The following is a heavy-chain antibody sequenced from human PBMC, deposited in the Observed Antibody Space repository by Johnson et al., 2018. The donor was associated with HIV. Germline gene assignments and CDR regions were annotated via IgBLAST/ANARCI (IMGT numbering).Heavy chain of an antibody. J-gene: IGHJ3*02. V-gene: IGHV3-23*04. D-gene: IGHD2-15*01. CDR3: TGRDLLRAFDI. CDR1: GFTFSSYA. Sequence: VQLVESGGGVVQPGGSLRLSCAASGFTFSSYAMSWVRQAPGKGLEWVSAISGSGGRAYYADSVKGRFTISRDNSKNTLYLQMNSLRAEDAAVYYCTGRDLLRAFDIWGQGTMVIVSS. CDR2: ISGSGGRA.